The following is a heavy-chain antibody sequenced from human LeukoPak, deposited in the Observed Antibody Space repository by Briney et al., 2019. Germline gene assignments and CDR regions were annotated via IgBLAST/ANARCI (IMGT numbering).Heavy chain of an antibody. CDR3: ARELDWFDP. Sequence: GSSVKVSCKASVGTFSSYSISWVRQAPGQGLEWMGRIIPIFGTANYAQKFQGRVTITADKSTSTAYMELSSLRAEDTAVYYCARELDWFDPWGQGTLVTVSS. V-gene: IGHV1-69*06. CDR2: IIPIFGTA. J-gene: IGHJ5*02. CDR1: VGTFSSYS.